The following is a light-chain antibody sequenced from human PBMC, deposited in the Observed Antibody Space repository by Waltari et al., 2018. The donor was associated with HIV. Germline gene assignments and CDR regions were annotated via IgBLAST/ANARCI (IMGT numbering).Light chain of an antibody. V-gene: IGLV2-11*01. CDR1: GRDVGGYNY. J-gene: IGLJ1*01. CDR2: SVN. CDR3: SSFAGASTYV. Sequence: QSALTQPRSVSGSPGQSITISCTGTGRDVGGYNYVSWHQQLPGGIPTLIIYSVNERPSGVPARFAGSKSGNTASLTVSGLQPEDEADYYCSSFAGASTYVVGTGTAVTVL.